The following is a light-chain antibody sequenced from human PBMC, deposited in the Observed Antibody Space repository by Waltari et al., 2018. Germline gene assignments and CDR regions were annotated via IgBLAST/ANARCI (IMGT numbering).Light chain of an antibody. J-gene: IGLJ3*02. V-gene: IGLV3-25*03. CDR1: ALSQQY. CDR3: QSTDNSNTYWV. Sequence: SYELTQPPSVSVSPGQTARITCSGDALSQQYGCWYQQKAGQAPVLVINKDNERPSGIPDRFSGSSSGTTVTLTISGVQAEDEADYYCQSTDNSNTYWVFGGGTKLTVL. CDR2: KDN.